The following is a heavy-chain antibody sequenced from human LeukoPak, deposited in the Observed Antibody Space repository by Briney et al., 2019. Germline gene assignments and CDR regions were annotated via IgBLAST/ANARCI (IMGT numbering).Heavy chain of an antibody. CDR2: ISGSGGST. CDR1: GFTFSSYA. CDR3: AKVSRAVLWFGESPNFDY. Sequence: PGGSLRLSCAASGFTFSSYAMSWVRQAPGKGLEWVSAISGSGGSTYYADSVKGRFTISRDNSKNTLYLQMNRLRAEDTAVYYCAKVSRAVLWFGESPNFDYWGQGTLVTVSS. J-gene: IGHJ4*02. V-gene: IGHV3-23*01. D-gene: IGHD3-10*01.